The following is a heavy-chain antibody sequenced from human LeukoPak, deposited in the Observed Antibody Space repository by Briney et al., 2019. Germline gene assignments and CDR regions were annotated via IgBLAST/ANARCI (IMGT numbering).Heavy chain of an antibody. D-gene: IGHD1-1*01. CDR2: FYSGGST. V-gene: IGHV3-66*01. J-gene: IGHJ5*02. Sequence: GGSLRLSCAASGFSFGTYAMSWVRQAPGEGLERVSVFYSGGSTYYADSVKGRFTTSRDNSKNTLYLQMNSLRVEDTAVYYCAREREREIDPWGQGTLVTVSS. CDR3: AREREREIDP. CDR1: GFSFGTYA.